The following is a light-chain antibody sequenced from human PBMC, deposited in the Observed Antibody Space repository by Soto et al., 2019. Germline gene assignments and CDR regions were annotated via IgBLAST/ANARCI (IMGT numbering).Light chain of an antibody. J-gene: IGKJ4*01. CDR1: QSINRW. V-gene: IGKV1-5*02. CDR3: QQYDSYPLT. Sequence: DIQMTQSPSTLSASVGDRVTIICRASQSINRWLAWYQQKPGKAPNLLIHDASSLESGVPLRFSRTGAATEFTLTLSSLQPDDFATYYCQQYDSYPLTFGGGTKVEIK. CDR2: DAS.